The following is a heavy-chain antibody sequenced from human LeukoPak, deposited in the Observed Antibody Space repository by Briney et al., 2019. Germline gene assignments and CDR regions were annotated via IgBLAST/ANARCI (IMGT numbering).Heavy chain of an antibody. CDR2: IYYSGST. Sequence: SETLSLTCTVSGGSISSSSYYWGWIRQPPGKGLEWIGSIYYSGSTYYNPSLKSRVTISVDTSKNQFSLKLSSVTAADTAVYYCARAFAARLYFDYWGQGTLVTVSS. CDR1: GGSISSSSYY. J-gene: IGHJ4*02. V-gene: IGHV4-39*01. D-gene: IGHD6-6*01. CDR3: ARAFAARLYFDY.